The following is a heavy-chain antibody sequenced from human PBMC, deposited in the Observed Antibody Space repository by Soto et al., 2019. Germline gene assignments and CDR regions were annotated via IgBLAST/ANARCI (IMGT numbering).Heavy chain of an antibody. CDR3: AKRNRYYFES. V-gene: IGHV3-23*01. J-gene: IGHJ4*02. CDR2: ISEGGGTP. CDR1: GFTFSVFA. Sequence: GGSLRLSCAASGFTFSVFAMSWVRQAPGKGLEWVSTISEGGGTPFYADSVKGRFTISRDNSQNTLHLQMTTLRAEDTAVYFCAKRNRYYFESWGQGSLVTVSS.